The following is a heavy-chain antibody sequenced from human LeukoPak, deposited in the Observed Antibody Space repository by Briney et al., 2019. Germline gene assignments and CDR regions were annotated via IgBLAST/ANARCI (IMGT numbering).Heavy chain of an antibody. Sequence: KSSESLSLTCDVSGDSFRGYYWTWVRQTPEKGLERIGEIIHNGSRSVKPSLESRVAISVDTSKNQFCLKLTSVTAADTSVYYCVRGFCRGDSCYSAEYFQHWGQGTLVTVSS. CDR2: IIHNGSR. D-gene: IGHD2-15*01. J-gene: IGHJ1*01. V-gene: IGHV4-34*01. CDR3: VRGFCRGDSCYSAEYFQH. CDR1: GDSFRGYY.